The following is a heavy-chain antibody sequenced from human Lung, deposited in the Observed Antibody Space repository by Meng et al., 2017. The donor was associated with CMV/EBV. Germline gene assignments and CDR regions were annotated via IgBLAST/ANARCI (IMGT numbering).Heavy chain of an antibody. D-gene: IGHD3-9*01. J-gene: IGHJ5*02. CDR3: ARGVNYDILTGP. CDR1: GYTFTGYY. V-gene: IGHV1-2*02. Sequence: ESXKISCKASGYTFTGYYMHWVRQAPGQGLEWMGWINPNSGGTNYAQKFQGRVTMTRDTSISTAYMELSRLRSDDTAVYYCARGVNYDILTGPWGQGTLVTSPQ. CDR2: INPNSGGT.